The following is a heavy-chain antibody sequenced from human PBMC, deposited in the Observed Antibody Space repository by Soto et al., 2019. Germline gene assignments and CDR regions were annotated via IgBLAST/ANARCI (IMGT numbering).Heavy chain of an antibody. V-gene: IGHV3-74*01. CDR3: ARGFYGTYGGVDY. J-gene: IGHJ4*02. CDR2: INSDGSST. CDR1: EFTFSGYW. D-gene: IGHD1-26*01. Sequence: PGGSLRLSCAASEFTFSGYWMHWVRQAPGKGLVWVSRINSDGSSTTYADSVKGRFTISRDNAKNTLYLQMNGLRAEDTAVYYCARGFYGTYGGVDYWGQGTLVTVSS.